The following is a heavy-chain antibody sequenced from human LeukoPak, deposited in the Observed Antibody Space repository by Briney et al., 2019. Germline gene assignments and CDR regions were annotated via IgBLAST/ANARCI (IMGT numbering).Heavy chain of an antibody. CDR3: AIHRYYDSSGYYYLSV. CDR2: IYPGDSDT. Sequence: GESLKISCKGSGYSFNSYWIGWVRQMPGKGLEWMGIIYPGDSDTRYSPSFQGQVTISADKSISTAYLQWSSLKASDTAMYYCAIHRYYDSSGYYYLSVWGQGTLVTVSS. V-gene: IGHV5-51*01. J-gene: IGHJ4*02. D-gene: IGHD3-22*01. CDR1: GYSFNSYW.